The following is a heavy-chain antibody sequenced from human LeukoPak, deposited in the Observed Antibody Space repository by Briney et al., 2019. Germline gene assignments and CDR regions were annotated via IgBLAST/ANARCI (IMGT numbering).Heavy chain of an antibody. CDR3: ARDPSGSYQRAFDI. CDR1: AFTVSSNY. CDR2: IYGGGST. Sequence: PGGSLRLSCAVSAFTVSSNYVSWVRQAPGKGLEWVSVIYGGGSTNYADSVKGRFTISRDNSVNTLYLQMNSLRAEDTAVYYCARDPSGSYQRAFDIWGQGTMATVSS. D-gene: IGHD1-26*01. V-gene: IGHV3-66*02. J-gene: IGHJ3*02.